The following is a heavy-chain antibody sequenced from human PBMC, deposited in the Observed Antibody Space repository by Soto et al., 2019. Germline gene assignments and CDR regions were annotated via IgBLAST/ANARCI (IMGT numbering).Heavy chain of an antibody. Sequence: WIIKQTGKGLEWIGYIYYSGSTNYNPSLKSRVTISVDTSKNQFSLKLSSVTAADTAVYYCARVEVPESSSWHPFAPWGQGTLVTVSS. CDR2: IYYSGST. V-gene: IGHV4-59*12. J-gene: IGHJ5*02. CDR3: ARVEVPESSSWHPFAP. D-gene: IGHD6-13*01.